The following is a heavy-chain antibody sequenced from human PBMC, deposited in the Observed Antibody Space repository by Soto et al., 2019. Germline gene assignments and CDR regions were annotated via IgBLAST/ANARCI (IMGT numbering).Heavy chain of an antibody. CDR1: GFTFNKYA. V-gene: IGHV3-48*02. Sequence: EVQLEESGGGLVQPGGSLRISCAASGFTFNKYAFNWVRQAPGKGLEWISYINPYYTIYYGDSVKGRFTISRDNAKNSLYLQMNILTDEDTAVYYCARDSGVAYGMDLWGQGTTVIVSS. D-gene: IGHD3-3*01. CDR3: ARDSGVAYGMDL. J-gene: IGHJ6*02. CDR2: INPYYTI.